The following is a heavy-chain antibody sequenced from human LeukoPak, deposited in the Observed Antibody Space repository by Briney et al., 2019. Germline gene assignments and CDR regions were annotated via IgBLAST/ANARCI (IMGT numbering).Heavy chain of an antibody. J-gene: IGHJ4*02. D-gene: IGHD5-12*01. CDR3: ARDRSGYDYLFDY. CDR1: GFTFSSYS. Sequence: GGSLRLSCAASGFTFSSYSMNWVRQAPGKGLEWVSSISSSSSYIYYADSVKGRFTIPRDNAKNSLYLQMNSLRAEDTAVYYCARDRSGYDYLFDYWGQGTLVTVSS. CDR2: ISSSSSYI. V-gene: IGHV3-21*01.